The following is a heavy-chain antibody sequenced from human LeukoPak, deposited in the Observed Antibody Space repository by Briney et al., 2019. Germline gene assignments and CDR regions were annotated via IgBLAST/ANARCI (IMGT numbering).Heavy chain of an antibody. D-gene: IGHD1-26*01. J-gene: IGHJ4*02. CDR2: TYYRSRWYN. CDR1: GDSVSISSAA. CDR3: ARATDRYFDY. Sequence: SQTLSLTCAISGDSVSISSAAWNWVRQSPSTGLEWLGRTYYRSRWYNDYAVSVKSRITNDQEKSKNQSYLQLNSVTPEDTAVYYCARATDRYFDYWGQGTLVTVSS. V-gene: IGHV6-1*01.